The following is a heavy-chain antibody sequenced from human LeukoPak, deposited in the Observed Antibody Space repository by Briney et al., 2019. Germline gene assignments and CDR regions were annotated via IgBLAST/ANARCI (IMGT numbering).Heavy chain of an antibody. CDR2: ISAYNGNT. J-gene: IGHJ4*02. CDR1: GYTFTSYG. CDR3: ARQTHQGKNWNYGD. D-gene: IGHD1-7*01. Sequence: ASVKVSCKASGYTFTSYGISWVRQAPGQGLEWMGWISAYNGNTNNAQKLQGRVIMTTDTSTSTAYMELRGLRSDNTAVYYCARQTHQGKNWNYGDWGQGTLVTVSS. V-gene: IGHV1-18*01.